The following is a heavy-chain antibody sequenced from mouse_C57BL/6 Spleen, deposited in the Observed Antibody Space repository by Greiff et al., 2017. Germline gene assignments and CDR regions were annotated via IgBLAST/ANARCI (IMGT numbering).Heavy chain of an antibody. V-gene: IGHV5-6*02. J-gene: IGHJ4*01. CDR2: ISSGGSYT. CDR1: GFTFSSYG. Sequence: EVKLVESGGDLVKPGGSLKLSCAASGFTFSSYGMSWVRQTPDKRLEWVATISSGGSYTYYPDSVKGRFTISRDNAKNTLYLQMSSLKSEDTAMYYCARHEGSGYEHAMDYWGQGTSVTVSS. CDR3: ARHEGSGYEHAMDY. D-gene: IGHD3-2*02.